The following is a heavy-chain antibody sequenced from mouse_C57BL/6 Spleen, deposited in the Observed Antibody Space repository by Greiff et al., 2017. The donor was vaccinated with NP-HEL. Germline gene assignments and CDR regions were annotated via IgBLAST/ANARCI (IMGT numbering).Heavy chain of an antibody. CDR1: GYTFTSYW. J-gene: IGHJ2*01. Sequence: VQLQQPGAELVRPGTSVKLSCKASGYTFTSYWMHWVKQRPGQGLEWIGVIDPSDSYTNYNQKFKGKATLTVDTSSSTAYMQLSSLTSEDSAVYYCARWDLLGDDWGQGTTLTVSS. CDR3: ARWDLLGDD. CDR2: IDPSDSYT. V-gene: IGHV1-59*01. D-gene: IGHD2-1*01.